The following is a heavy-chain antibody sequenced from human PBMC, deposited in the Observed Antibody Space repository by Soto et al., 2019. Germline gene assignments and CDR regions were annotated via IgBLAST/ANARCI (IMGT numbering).Heavy chain of an antibody. CDR2: INPSGGST. CDR1: GYTFTSYY. V-gene: IGHV1-46*03. Sequence: ASVKVSCKASGYTFTSYYMHWVRQAPGQGLEWMGIINPSGGSTSYAQKFQGRVTMTRDTSTSTVYVELSSLRSEDTAVYYCARESVVEPGFDYWGQGTLVTVSS. CDR3: ARESVVEPGFDY. D-gene: IGHD2-15*01. J-gene: IGHJ4*02.